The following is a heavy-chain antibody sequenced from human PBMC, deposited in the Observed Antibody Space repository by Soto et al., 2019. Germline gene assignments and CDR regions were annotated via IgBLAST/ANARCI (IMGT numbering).Heavy chain of an antibody. Sequence: EVQLVESGGGLVQPGGSLRLSCAASGFTVSSNYMSWVRQAPGKGLEWVSVIYSGGSTYYADSVKGRFTISRDNSKNTLYLQMNSLRAEDTAVYYRARGGVLELYYFDYCGQGTLVTVSS. J-gene: IGHJ4*02. CDR2: IYSGGST. CDR3: ARGGVLELYYFDY. D-gene: IGHD1-1*01. V-gene: IGHV3-66*01. CDR1: GFTVSSNY.